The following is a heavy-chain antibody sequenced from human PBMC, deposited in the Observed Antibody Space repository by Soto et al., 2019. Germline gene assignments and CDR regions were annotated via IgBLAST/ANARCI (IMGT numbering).Heavy chain of an antibody. J-gene: IGHJ5*02. D-gene: IGHD6-19*01. V-gene: IGHV4-39*02. CDR2: LYYSGST. Sequence: QLQESGPGLVKPSATLSLTCTVSGGSISSNNYYWGWIRQSPGKGLEWIGCLYYSGSTYYNPSLKSRVAISVDTSKNHFALNLSSVTAADTAVYYCARAIAVAATRWFDPWGQGTLVTVSS. CDR1: GGSISSNNYY. CDR3: ARAIAVAATRWFDP.